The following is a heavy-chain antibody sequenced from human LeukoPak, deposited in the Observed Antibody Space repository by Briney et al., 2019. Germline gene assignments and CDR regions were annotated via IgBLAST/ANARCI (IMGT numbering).Heavy chain of an antibody. D-gene: IGHD3-9*01. Sequence: SETLSLTCTVSGYSISSGYYWGRIRQPPGKGLEWIGSIYHSGSTYYNPSLKSRVTISVDTSKNQFSLKLSSVTAADTAVYYCARDWGKFDWLTNWFDPWGQGTLVTVSS. CDR1: GYSISSGYY. J-gene: IGHJ5*02. CDR3: ARDWGKFDWLTNWFDP. CDR2: IYHSGST. V-gene: IGHV4-38-2*02.